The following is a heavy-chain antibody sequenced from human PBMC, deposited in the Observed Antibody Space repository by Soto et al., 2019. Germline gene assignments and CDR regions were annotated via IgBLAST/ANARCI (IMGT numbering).Heavy chain of an antibody. V-gene: IGHV3-23*01. J-gene: IGHJ5*02. D-gene: IGHD3-22*01. Sequence: GGSLRLSCAASGFTFSSYAMSWVRQAPGKGLEWVSAISGSGGSTYYADSVKGRFTISRDNSKNTLYLQMNSLRAEDTAVYYCAKGYYYYDSSGYKNWFDPWGQGTLVTVSS. CDR2: ISGSGGST. CDR1: GFTFSSYA. CDR3: AKGYYYYDSSGYKNWFDP.